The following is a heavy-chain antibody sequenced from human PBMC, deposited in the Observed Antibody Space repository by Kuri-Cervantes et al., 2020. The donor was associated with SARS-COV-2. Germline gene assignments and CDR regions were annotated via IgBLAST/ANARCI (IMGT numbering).Heavy chain of an antibody. J-gene: IGHJ6*02. V-gene: IGHV1-18*01. CDR1: GYTFTSYG. CDR3: ANLREVEYYGMDV. CDR2: ISAYNGNT. Sequence: ASVKVSCKASGYTFTSYGISWVRQAPGQGLEWMGWISAYNGNTNYAQKLQGRVTITADESTSTAYMELSSLRSEDTAVYHCANLREVEYYGMDVWGQGTTVTVSS. D-gene: IGHD1-26*01.